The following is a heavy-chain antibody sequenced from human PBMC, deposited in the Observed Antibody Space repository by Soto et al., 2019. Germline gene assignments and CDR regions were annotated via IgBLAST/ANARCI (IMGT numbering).Heavy chain of an antibody. CDR2: ISAYNGNT. CDR3: ARDYHDSSSVCHDY. V-gene: IGHV1-18*01. D-gene: IGHD6-6*01. Sequence: AASVKVSCKASCYTFTSYGISWVRQAPGQGLEWMGWISAYNGNTNYAQKLQGRVTMTTDTSTSTAYMELRSLRSDDTAVYYCARDYHDSSSVCHDYWGQGTLVTVSS. CDR1: CYTFTSYG. J-gene: IGHJ4*02.